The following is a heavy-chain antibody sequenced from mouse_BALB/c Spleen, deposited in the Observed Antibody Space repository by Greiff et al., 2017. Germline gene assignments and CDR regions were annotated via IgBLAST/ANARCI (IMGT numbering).Heavy chain of an antibody. D-gene: IGHD2-10*02. CDR2: IRNKANGYTT. Sequence: EVQGVESGGGLVQPGGSLRLSCATSGFTFTDYYMSWVRQPPGKALEWLGFIRNKANGYTTEYSASVKGRFTISRDNSQSILYLQMNTLRAEDSATYYCAREMGYGNYVPFAYWGQGTLVTVSA. CDR1: GFTFTDYY. CDR3: AREMGYGNYVPFAY. J-gene: IGHJ3*01. V-gene: IGHV7-3*02.